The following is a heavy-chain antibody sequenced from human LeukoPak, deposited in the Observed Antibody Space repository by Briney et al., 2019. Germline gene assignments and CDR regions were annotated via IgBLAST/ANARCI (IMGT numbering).Heavy chain of an antibody. D-gene: IGHD2-15*01. J-gene: IGHJ4*02. V-gene: IGHV5-51*01. CDR1: GYSFTSYW. CDR3: AALVGYCSGGSCYPGN. CDR2: IYPGDSDT. Sequence: GESLKISCKGSGYSFTSYWIGWVRQMPGEGLVWMGIIYPGDSDTRYSPSFQGQVTISADKSISTAYLQWSSLNASDTAMYYCAALVGYCSGGSCYPGNWGQGTLVTVSS.